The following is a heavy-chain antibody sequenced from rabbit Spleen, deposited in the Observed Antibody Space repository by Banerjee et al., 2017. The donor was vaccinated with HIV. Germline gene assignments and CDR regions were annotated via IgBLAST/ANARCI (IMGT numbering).Heavy chain of an antibody. J-gene: IGHJ3*01. CDR1: GFDFSSYG. CDR2: IDLLFGTT. D-gene: IGHD1-1*01. V-gene: IGHV1S47*01. CDR3: VRGASASGYYSL. Sequence: QEQLVESGGGLVKPGGSLKLSCKASGFDFSSYGMSWVRQAPGKGLEWIGYIDLLFGTTYYANWVNGRFTISSHNAQSTLYLQLNSLTAADTATYFCVRGASASGYYSLWGQGTLVTVS.